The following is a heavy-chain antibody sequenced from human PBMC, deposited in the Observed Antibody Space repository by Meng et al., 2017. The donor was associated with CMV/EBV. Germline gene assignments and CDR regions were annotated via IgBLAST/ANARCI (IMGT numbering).Heavy chain of an antibody. D-gene: IGHD5-18*01. CDR1: GCSNSNSY. Sequence: HESVTVLVQPSETLPLTCTSCGCSNSNSYGSWTRQPAGKGLEWIGRIYPSGSTNYNPSLKSRVTMSVDTSKNQFSLKLSSVTAADTAVYYCARHGDTAMVVGIDYWGQGTLVTVSS. CDR2: IYPSGST. J-gene: IGHJ4*02. CDR3: ARHGDTAMVVGIDY. V-gene: IGHV4-4*07.